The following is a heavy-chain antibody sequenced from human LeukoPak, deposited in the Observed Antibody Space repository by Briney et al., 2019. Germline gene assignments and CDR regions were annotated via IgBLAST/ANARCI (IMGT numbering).Heavy chain of an antibody. V-gene: IGHV3-23*01. CDR1: GFTFSTYA. CDR3: TKSRYYFDS. D-gene: IGHD1-14*01. J-gene: IGHJ4*02. CDR2: ISGSGVIS. Sequence: PGGSLRLSCAASGFTFSTYAMSWVRQAPGKGLEWVSVISGSGVISYYADSVKGRLTISRDNSKNMLYLQINSLRAEDTAVYYCTKSRYYFDSWGQGTLVTVSS.